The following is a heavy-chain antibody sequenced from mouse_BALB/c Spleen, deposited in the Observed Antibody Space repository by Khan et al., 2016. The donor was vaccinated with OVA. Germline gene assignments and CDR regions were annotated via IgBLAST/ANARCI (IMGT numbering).Heavy chain of an antibody. D-gene: IGHD2-1*01. Sequence: QIQLVQSGPELKKPGETVKISCKASGYTFTNYGMNWVKQAPGKGLQWMGWINTYTGEPTSADDFKGRFAFSLATSASTAYLQINNLKNEDTATYFCARSNGNYWFAYWGQGTLVTVSA. J-gene: IGHJ3*01. CDR3: ARSNGNYWFAY. CDR2: INTYTGEP. V-gene: IGHV9-3-1*01. CDR1: GYTFTNYG.